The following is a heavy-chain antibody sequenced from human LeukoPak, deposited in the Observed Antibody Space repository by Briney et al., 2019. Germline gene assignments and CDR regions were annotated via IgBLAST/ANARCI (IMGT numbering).Heavy chain of an antibody. D-gene: IGHD3-22*01. V-gene: IGHV1-46*01. CDR1: GYTFTSYY. J-gene: IGHJ5*02. Sequence: ASVKVSCKASGYTFTSYYMHWVRQAPGQGLEWMGIINPSDGSTSYAQKFQGRVTMTRDTSTSTVYMELSSLRSEDTAVYYCARGDYYDSSGYYGLDPWGQGTLVTVSS. CDR2: INPSDGST. CDR3: ARGDYYDSSGYYGLDP.